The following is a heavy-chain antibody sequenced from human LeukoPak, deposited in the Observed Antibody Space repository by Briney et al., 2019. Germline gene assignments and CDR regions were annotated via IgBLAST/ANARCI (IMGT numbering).Heavy chain of an antibody. Sequence: GETLRLSCAASGFTFSSYGMHWVRQAPGKGLEWVAVISYDGSNKYYADSVKGRFTISRDNSKNTLYLQMNSLRAEDTAVYYCAKDVRLYYGTAGTVDYWGQGTLVTVSA. D-gene: IGHD3-10*01. J-gene: IGHJ4*02. CDR1: GFTFSSYG. V-gene: IGHV3-30*18. CDR2: ISYDGSNK. CDR3: AKDVRLYYGTAGTVDY.